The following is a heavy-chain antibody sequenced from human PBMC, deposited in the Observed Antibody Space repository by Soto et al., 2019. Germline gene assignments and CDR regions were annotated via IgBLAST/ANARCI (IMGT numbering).Heavy chain of an antibody. CDR2: IWSDGGRK. Sequence: GGSLRLSCAASGFTFSSYGIHWVRQAPGKGLEWVALIWSDGGRKLYADSVKGRFTISRDDSKNTLYLQMNSLRADDTAVYYCARDQITLVRGAPYHYYHMDVWGKGTTVTVSS. CDR3: ARDQITLVRGAPYHYYHMDV. J-gene: IGHJ6*03. D-gene: IGHD3-10*01. CDR1: GFTFSSYG. V-gene: IGHV3-33*01.